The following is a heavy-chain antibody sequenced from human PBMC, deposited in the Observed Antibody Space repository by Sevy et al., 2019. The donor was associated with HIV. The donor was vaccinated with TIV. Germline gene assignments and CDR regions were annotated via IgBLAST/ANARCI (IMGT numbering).Heavy chain of an antibody. CDR3: ARTGDAQDYYDSSGYYPFDY. D-gene: IGHD3-22*01. J-gene: IGHJ4*02. CDR2: ISYDGSNK. Sequence: GGSLRLSCAASGFTFSSYAMHWVRQAPGKGLEWVAVISYDGSNKYYADSVKGRFTISRDNSKNTLYLQMNSLRAEDTAVYYCARTGDAQDYYDSSGYYPFDYWGQGTLVTVSS. V-gene: IGHV3-30-3*01. CDR1: GFTFSSYA.